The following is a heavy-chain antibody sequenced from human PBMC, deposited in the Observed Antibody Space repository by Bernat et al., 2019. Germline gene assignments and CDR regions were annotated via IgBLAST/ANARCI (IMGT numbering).Heavy chain of an antibody. CDR1: GFTFSSYG. D-gene: IGHD6-13*01. CDR2: IWYDGSNK. CDR3: ARDGGIEAANTYYYYGMDV. J-gene: IGHJ6*02. V-gene: IGHV3-33*01. Sequence: QVQLVESGGGVVQPGRSLRLSCAASGFTFSSYGMHWVRQAPGKGLEWVAVIWYDGSNKYYADSVKGRFTISRDNSKNTLYLQMNSLRAEDTAVYYCARDGGIEAANTYYYYGMDVWGQGTTVTVTS.